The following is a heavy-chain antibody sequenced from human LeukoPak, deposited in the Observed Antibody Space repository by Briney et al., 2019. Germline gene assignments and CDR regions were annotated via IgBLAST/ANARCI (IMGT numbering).Heavy chain of an antibody. CDR1: GFTFSNYW. D-gene: IGHD6-13*01. CDR3: ASASSHRIAAGGDY. CDR2: INSDGSSR. V-gene: IGHV3-74*01. Sequence: GGSLRLSCAASGFTFSNYWMHWVRQAPGKGLVWVSRINSDGSSRNYADSVKGRFTISRDTAKNTLYLQMNSLRAEDTAVYYCASASSHRIAAGGDYWGQGTLVTVSS. J-gene: IGHJ4*02.